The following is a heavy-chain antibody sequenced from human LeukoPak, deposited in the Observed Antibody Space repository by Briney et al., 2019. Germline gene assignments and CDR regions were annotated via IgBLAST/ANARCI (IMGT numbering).Heavy chain of an antibody. J-gene: IGHJ4*02. D-gene: IGHD2-15*01. V-gene: IGHV1-2*04. CDR2: INPNSGGT. Sequence: ASVKVSCQASGYTFTDYFMHWVRQAPGQGLEWMGWINPNSGGTNYAQTFQAWVTMTRDTSISTAYVELSRLRSDDTAFYYCARAHCSGGSCYFDYWGQGTLVTVSS. CDR3: ARAHCSGGSCYFDY. CDR1: GYTFTDYF.